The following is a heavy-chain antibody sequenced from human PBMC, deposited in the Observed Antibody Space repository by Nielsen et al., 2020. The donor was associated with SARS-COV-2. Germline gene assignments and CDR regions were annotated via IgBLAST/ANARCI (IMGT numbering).Heavy chain of an antibody. CDR1: GFTFSSYA. J-gene: IGHJ4*02. V-gene: IGHV3-23*01. D-gene: IGHD2-21*02. CDR3: GNCGGDCCIDY. CDR2: ISGSGGST. Sequence: GESLKISCAASGFTFSSYAMSWVRQAPGKGLEWVSAISGSGGSTYYADSVKGRFTISRDNSKNTLYLQMNSLRAEDTAAYYCGNCGGDCCIDYWGQGTLVTVSS.